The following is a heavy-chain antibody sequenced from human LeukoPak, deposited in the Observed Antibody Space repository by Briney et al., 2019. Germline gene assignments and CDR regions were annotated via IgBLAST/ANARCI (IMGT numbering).Heavy chain of an antibody. V-gene: IGHV3-48*03. CDR2: ISSSGSTI. CDR1: GFTFSSYE. J-gene: IGHJ1*01. D-gene: IGHD3-22*01. Sequence: GGSLRLSCAASGFTFSSYEMNWVRQAPGKGLEWVSYISSSGSTIYYADSVKGRFTISRDNAKNSLYLQMNSLRAEDTAVYYCASKDYYDSSGYYFPEYFQRWGQGTLVTVSS. CDR3: ASKDYYDSSGYYFPEYFQR.